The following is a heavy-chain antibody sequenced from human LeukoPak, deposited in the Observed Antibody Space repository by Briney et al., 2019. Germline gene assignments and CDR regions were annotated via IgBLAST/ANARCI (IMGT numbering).Heavy chain of an antibody. V-gene: IGHV5-51*01. CDR1: GYSFTTYW. J-gene: IGHJ3*02. CDR2: IYPGESDT. CDR3: ARHPRQRAFDI. D-gene: IGHD6-25*01. Sequence: GESLQISCKASGYSFTTYWIGWVRQMPGNSQECMGIIYPGESDTRYSPFFQGYVTFYADKSISTAYLQWTSLKASDTAMYYCARHPRQRAFDIWGQGTMVTVSS.